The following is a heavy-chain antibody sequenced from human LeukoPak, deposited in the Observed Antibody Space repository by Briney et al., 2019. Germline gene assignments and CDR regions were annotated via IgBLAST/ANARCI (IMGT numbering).Heavy chain of an antibody. Sequence: PSETLSLTCAVYGVSFSGYYWSWIRQPPGKGLEWIGEINHSGSTNYNPSLKSRVTISVDTSKNQFSLKLSSVTAADTAVYYCARRGIAAAGLDVWGQGTTVTVSS. CDR1: GVSFSGYY. J-gene: IGHJ6*02. D-gene: IGHD6-13*01. CDR2: INHSGST. CDR3: ARRGIAAAGLDV. V-gene: IGHV4-34*01.